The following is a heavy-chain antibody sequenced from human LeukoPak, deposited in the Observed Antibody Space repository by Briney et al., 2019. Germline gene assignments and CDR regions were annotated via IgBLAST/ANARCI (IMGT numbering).Heavy chain of an antibody. Sequence: SCKASGFTFTTYDITWVRQATGQGLEWVGFIASETYGGTAEYAASVKGRFTISRDDSKSIAYLQMNSLKTEDTAVYYCTRDQTPYYWGQGTLVTVSS. J-gene: IGHJ4*02. CDR3: TRDQTPYY. CDR1: GFTFTTYD. V-gene: IGHV3-49*04. CDR2: IASETYGGTA.